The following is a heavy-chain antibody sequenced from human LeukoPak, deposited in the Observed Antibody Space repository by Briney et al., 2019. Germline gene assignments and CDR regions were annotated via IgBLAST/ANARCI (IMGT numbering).Heavy chain of an antibody. CDR2: IGTSGSGT. CDR3: AKRNNREFDY. D-gene: IGHD1-14*01. J-gene: IGHJ4*02. CDR1: GFTFNTYA. Sequence: GGSLRLSCAASGFTFNTYAMSWVRQAPGKGLEWVSGIGTSGSGTYYADSVKGRFTISRDNSKNSVYLLMNNLRAEDTAIYGCAKRNNREFDYWGQGTLVTVSS. V-gene: IGHV3-23*01.